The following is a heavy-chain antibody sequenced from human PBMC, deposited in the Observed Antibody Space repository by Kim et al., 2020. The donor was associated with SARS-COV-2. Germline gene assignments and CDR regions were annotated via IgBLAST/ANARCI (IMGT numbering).Heavy chain of an antibody. D-gene: IGHD2-21*01. J-gene: IGHJ3*02. CDR3: AKDLSGLPRGDGAFDI. Sequence: GGSLRLSCEVSGFMFSSYAMSWVRQAPGKGLEWVSAISGSGDTTYYADSVKGRFTISRDNSKSTQFLQMNSLRVEDTAVYYCAKDLSGLPRGDGAFDIWGQGTMVTVSS. CDR1: GFMFSSYA. V-gene: IGHV3-23*01. CDR2: ISGSGDTT.